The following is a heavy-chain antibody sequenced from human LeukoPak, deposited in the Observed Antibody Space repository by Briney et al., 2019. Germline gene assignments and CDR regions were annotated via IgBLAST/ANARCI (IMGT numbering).Heavy chain of an antibody. D-gene: IGHD4-17*01. CDR2: ITGSGGRT. CDR1: GFTFRTAW. CDR3: AKDPNGDYIGTFDI. V-gene: IGHV3-23*01. J-gene: IGHJ3*02. Sequence: GGSLRLSCAASGFTFRTAWMNWVRQTPGKGLEWVSSITGSGGRTQYADSVQGRFTISRDNSKNTLYLQMNSLRVEDTAVYYCAKDPNGDYIGTFDIWGQGTMVTVSS.